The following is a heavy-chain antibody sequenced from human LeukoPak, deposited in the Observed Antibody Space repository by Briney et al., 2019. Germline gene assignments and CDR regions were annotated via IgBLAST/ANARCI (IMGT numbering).Heavy chain of an antibody. CDR3: AREFCSDGTCYWSFDF. V-gene: IGHV3-21*01. CDR2: ISESSNYT. CDR1: GFTFSSYS. Sequence: GGSLRLSCAASGFTFSSYSINWVRQAPGKGLEWVSSISESSNYTYYADSVKGRFTISRDNAKNSLYLQMNSLRAEDTALYYCAREFCSDGTCYWSFDFWGQGTQVTVSS. D-gene: IGHD2-15*01. J-gene: IGHJ4*02.